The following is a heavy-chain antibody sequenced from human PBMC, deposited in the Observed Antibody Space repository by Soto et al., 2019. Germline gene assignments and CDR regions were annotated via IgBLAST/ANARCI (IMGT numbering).Heavy chain of an antibody. V-gene: IGHV4-34*01. CDR2: INHSGST. D-gene: IGHD3-10*01. CDR1: GGSFSGYY. Sequence: SDTLSLTCAVYGGSFSGYYWSWIRQPPGKGLEWIGEINHSGSTNYNPSLKSRVTISVDTSKNQFSLKLSSVTAADTAVYYCARGGSNYYYYYYMDVWGKGTTVTVSS. J-gene: IGHJ6*03. CDR3: ARGGSNYYYYYYMDV.